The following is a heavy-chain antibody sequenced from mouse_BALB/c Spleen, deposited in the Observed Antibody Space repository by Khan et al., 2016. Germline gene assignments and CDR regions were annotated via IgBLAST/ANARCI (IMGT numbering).Heavy chain of an antibody. V-gene: IGHV3-2*02. CDR3: ARTPTAYYAMDY. CDR1: GYSITSDYA. CDR2: IIYSGST. J-gene: IGHJ4*01. D-gene: IGHD1-2*01. Sequence: EVQLQESGPGLVKPSQSLSLTCTVTGYSITSDYAWNWIRQFPGNKLEWMGYIIYSGSTRYYPSLKSRISVTRDTSKNQFFLQLNSVTTEDTATYYLARTPTAYYAMDYWGQGTSVTVSS.